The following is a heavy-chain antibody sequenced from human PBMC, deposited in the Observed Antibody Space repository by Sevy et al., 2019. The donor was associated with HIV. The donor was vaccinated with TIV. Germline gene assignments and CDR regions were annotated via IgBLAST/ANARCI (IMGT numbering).Heavy chain of an antibody. CDR2: INHSGST. CDR3: ARVQVADFGDHGMDV. V-gene: IGHV4-34*01. D-gene: IGHD3-10*01. Sequence: SETLSLTCAVYGGSFSGYYWSWIRQPPGKGLEWIGEINHSGSTNYNPSLKSRVTISVDTSKNQFSLKLSSVTAADTAVYYCARVQVADFGDHGMDVWGQGTTVTVSS. J-gene: IGHJ6*02. CDR1: GGSFSGYY.